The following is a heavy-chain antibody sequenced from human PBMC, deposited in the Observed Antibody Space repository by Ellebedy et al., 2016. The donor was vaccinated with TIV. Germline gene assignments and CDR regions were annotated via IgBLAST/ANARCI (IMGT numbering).Heavy chain of an antibody. J-gene: IGHJ6*02. Sequence: MPSETLSLTCAVYGGSFSGYYWSWIRQSPGKGLEWIGNIYYSGSTYYNPSLKSRVTISEDTSKKHFSLELTSVTAADTAVYYCARGQLWSLNGLDVWGQGTPVTVSS. CDR2: IYYSGST. CDR3: ARGQLWSLNGLDV. CDR1: GGSFSGYY. D-gene: IGHD5-18*01. V-gene: IGHV4-34*01.